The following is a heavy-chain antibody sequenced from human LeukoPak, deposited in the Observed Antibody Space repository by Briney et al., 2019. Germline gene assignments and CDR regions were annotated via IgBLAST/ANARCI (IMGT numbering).Heavy chain of an antibody. V-gene: IGHV3-23*01. CDR3: AKMYYDILTGYETAYNWFDP. D-gene: IGHD3-9*01. J-gene: IGHJ5*02. CDR1: VFTFSSSA. Sequence: GGSLRLSCAASVFTFSSSAMSWGRQAPGKGLEWVSAISGSGGSTYYADSVKGRFTISRDNSKNTLYLQMNSLRAEDTAVYYCAKMYYDILTGYETAYNWFDPWGQGTLVTVSS. CDR2: ISGSGGST.